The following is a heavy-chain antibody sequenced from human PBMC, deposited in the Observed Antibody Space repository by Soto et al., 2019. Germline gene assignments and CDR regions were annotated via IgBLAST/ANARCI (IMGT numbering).Heavy chain of an antibody. CDR2: ISYDGSNK. D-gene: IGHD5-18*01. J-gene: IGHJ4*02. CDR1: GFTFSSYA. V-gene: IGHV3-30-3*01. CDR3: ARVLSYGYGPSHFDY. Sequence: GGSLRLSCAASGFTFSSYAMHWVRQAPGKGLEWVAVISYDGSNKYYADSVKGRFTISRDNSKNTLYLQMNSLRAEDTAVYYCARVLSYGYGPSHFDYWGQGTLVTVSS.